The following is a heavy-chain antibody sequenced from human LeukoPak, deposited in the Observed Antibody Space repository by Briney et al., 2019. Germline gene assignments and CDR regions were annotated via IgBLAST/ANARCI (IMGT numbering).Heavy chain of an antibody. CDR1: GFTFTVKF. J-gene: IGHJ4*02. CDR2: IIPIFGTA. CDR3: ARDQTSRGYSSGWLDY. D-gene: IGHD6-19*01. Sequence: ASVKVSCKASGFTFTVKFLHWLRQAPGQGLEWMGGIIPIFGTANYAQKFQGRVTITTDESTSTAYMELSSLRSEDTAVYYCARDQTSRGYSSGWLDYWGQGTLVTVSS. V-gene: IGHV1-69*05.